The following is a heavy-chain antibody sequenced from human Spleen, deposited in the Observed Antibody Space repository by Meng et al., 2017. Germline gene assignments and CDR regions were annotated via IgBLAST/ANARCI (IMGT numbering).Heavy chain of an antibody. CDR2: ISRSGDTI. J-gene: IGHJ4*02. V-gene: IGHV3-48*03. D-gene: IGHD3-3*01. Sequence: GESLKISCAASGFTFSSYEMNWVRQAPGKGLEWISYISRSGDTISYSKSVRGRFTIPRDKATNLVHLEMNSLRAEDTAVYYCARGFWRYVDYWGQGTLVTVSS. CDR3: ARGFWRYVDY. CDR1: GFTFSSYE.